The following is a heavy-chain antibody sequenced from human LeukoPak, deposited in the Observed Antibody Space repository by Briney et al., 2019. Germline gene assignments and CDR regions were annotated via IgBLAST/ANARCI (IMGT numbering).Heavy chain of an antibody. Sequence: SETLSLTCAVYGGSFSGYYWSWIRQPPGKGLEWIGEINHSGSTSYNPSLKSRVTMSVDTSNNQFSLKLSSVTAADTAVYYCARHSSSWDFDYWGQGTVVTVSS. V-gene: IGHV4-34*01. CDR1: GGSFSGYY. CDR2: INHSGST. CDR3: ARHSSSWDFDY. D-gene: IGHD6-13*01. J-gene: IGHJ4*02.